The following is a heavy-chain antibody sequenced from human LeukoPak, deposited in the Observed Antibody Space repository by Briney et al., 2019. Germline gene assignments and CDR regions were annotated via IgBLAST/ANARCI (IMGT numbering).Heavy chain of an antibody. CDR1: GYSISSAYY. V-gene: IGHV4-38-2*02. CDR2: IYHSGSGST. Sequence: SETLSLTCTVSGYSISSAYYWGWIRQPPGKGVEWIGSIYHSGSGSTYYNPSLKSRVTISFDTSKNQLSLKLGSVTAADTAVYYCAKGASGVTTLQYWGQGTLVTVSS. D-gene: IGHD4-17*01. CDR3: AKGASGVTTLQY. J-gene: IGHJ4*02.